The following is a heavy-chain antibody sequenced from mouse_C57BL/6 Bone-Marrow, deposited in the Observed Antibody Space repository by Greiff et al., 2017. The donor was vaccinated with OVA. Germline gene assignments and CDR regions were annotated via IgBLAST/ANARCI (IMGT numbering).Heavy chain of an antibody. CDR2: INYDGSST. J-gene: IGHJ4*01. D-gene: IGHD2-14*01. CDR3: ARGVRGSYAMDY. CDR1: GFTFSDYY. Sequence: EVMLVESEGGLVQPGSSMKLSCTASGFTFSDYYMAWVRQVPEKGLEWVANINYDGSSTYYLDSLKSRFIISRDNAKNILYLQMSSLKSEDTATYCGARGVRGSYAMDYWGQGTSVTVSS. V-gene: IGHV5-16*01.